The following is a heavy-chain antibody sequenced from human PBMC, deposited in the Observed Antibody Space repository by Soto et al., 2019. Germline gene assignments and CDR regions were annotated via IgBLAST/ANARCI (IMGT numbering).Heavy chain of an antibody. D-gene: IGHD3-3*01. Sequence: SETLSLTCTVSGGSISSYYWSWIRQPAGKGLEWIGRIYTSGSTNYNPSLKSRVTMSVDTSKNQFSLKLSSVTAADTAVYYCARQPGITIFGVVIIDIFDPWGHGTLVTVSS. J-gene: IGHJ5*02. CDR2: IYTSGST. CDR1: GGSISSYY. CDR3: ARQPGITIFGVVIIDIFDP. V-gene: IGHV4-4*07.